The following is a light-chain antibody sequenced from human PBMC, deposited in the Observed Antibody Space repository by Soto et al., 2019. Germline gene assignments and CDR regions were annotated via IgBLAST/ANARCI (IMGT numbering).Light chain of an antibody. V-gene: IGKV1-27*01. CDR1: QDISDH. CDR2: EAS. J-gene: IGKJ1*01. Sequence: DFQMTQSPSSLSASVGDRVTITCRASQDISDHLAWYQHKPGKVPKLLIYEASTLQSGVPSRFSGGGSGTDFTLTISSLQPEDVATYYRQQYNRTPRTVGQGTKVELK. CDR3: QQYNRTPRT.